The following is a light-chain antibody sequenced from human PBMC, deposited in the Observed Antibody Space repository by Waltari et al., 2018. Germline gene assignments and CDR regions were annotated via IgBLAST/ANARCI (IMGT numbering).Light chain of an antibody. CDR2: GAS. CDR1: QSVSSN. J-gene: IGKJ1*01. CDR3: QQYNNWRRT. V-gene: IGKV3-15*01. Sequence: EIVMTTSPATLSVSPGERATLPCRASQSVSSNLAWYQQKPGQAPRLLIYGASTRATGIPARFSGSGSGTEFTLTISSMQSEDFAVYYCQQYNNWRRTFGQGTKVEIK.